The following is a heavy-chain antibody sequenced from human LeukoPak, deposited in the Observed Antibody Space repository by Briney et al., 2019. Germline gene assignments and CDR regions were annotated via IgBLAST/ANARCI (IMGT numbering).Heavy chain of an antibody. CDR2: INPNSGGT. CDR3: ARDRFGELSYFDY. J-gene: IGHJ4*02. V-gene: IGHV1-2*02. D-gene: IGHD3-10*01. CDR1: GYTFTGYY. Sequence: ASVKVSCTASGYTFTGYYIHWVRQAPGQGLEWMGWINPNSGGTNYAQKFQGRVTITRDTSISTAYMELSRLRSDDTAVYYCARDRFGELSYFDYWGQGTLVTVSS.